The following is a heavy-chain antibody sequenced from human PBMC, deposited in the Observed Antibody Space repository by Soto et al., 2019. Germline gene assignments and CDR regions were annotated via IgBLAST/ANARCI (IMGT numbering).Heavy chain of an antibody. Sequence: QVQLQQWGAGLLKPSETLSLTCAVYGGSFSGYYWSWIRQPPGKGLEWIGEINHSGSTNYNPSLRSRVTMSVDTSTTQCSLKLSSVTAADTAVYSCAGAAPRYCSGVSCDSGGDYWGPGTLVTVSS. CDR2: INHSGST. CDR3: AGAAPRYCSGVSCDSGGDY. D-gene: IGHD2-15*01. CDR1: GGSFSGYY. V-gene: IGHV4-34*01. J-gene: IGHJ4*02.